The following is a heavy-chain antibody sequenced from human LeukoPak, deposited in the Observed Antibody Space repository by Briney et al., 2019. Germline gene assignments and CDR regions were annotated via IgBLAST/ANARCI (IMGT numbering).Heavy chain of an antibody. J-gene: IGHJ4*02. CDR1: GYTFTSYY. CDR2: INPSGGST. D-gene: IGHD2-2*01. Sequence: ASVKVSCKASGYTFTSYYMHWVRQAPGQGLEWMGIINPSGGSTSYAQKFQGRVTMTRDTSTSTVYMELSSLRSEDTAVYYCARAYRHCSSTSCPPGDYWGQGTLVTVSS. V-gene: IGHV1-46*01. CDR3: ARAYRHCSSTSCPPGDY.